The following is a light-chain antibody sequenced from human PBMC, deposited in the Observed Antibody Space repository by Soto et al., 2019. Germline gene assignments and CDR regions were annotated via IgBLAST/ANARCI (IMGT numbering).Light chain of an antibody. Sequence: DIQMTQSPSTLSASVGDRVTITCRASQFISSWLAWYQQKPGKAPNLLLYDASNLESGVPSRFSGSGSGTEFTLTISSLQPDDFATYYCQQYSSYRTFGQGTKVEIK. CDR1: QFISSW. CDR3: QQYSSYRT. J-gene: IGKJ1*01. V-gene: IGKV1-5*01. CDR2: DAS.